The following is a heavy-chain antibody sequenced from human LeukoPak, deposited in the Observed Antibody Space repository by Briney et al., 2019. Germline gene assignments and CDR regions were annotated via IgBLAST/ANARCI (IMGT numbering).Heavy chain of an antibody. CDR3: ARALWSGYYTYYYYYYMDV. D-gene: IGHD3-3*01. CDR1: GYSISSGYY. V-gene: IGHV4-38-2*02. CDR2: IYHSGST. J-gene: IGHJ6*03. Sequence: SETLSLTCTVSGYSISSGYYWGWIRQPPGKGLEWIGSIYHSGSTYYNPSLKSRVTISVDTSKNQFSLKLSSVTAADTAVYYCARALWSGYYTYYYYYYMDVWGKGTTVTVSS.